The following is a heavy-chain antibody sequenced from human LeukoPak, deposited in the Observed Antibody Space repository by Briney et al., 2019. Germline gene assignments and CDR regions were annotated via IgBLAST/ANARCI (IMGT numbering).Heavy chain of an antibody. Sequence: PSETLSLICTVSGGSVISDFWSWIRQPPGKGLEWIGYIYSSGSTVYNPSLKSRLTMSVDTSKNQVSLKLRSVTAADTAVYYCVRHPRIDKSGGFTYWGQASLVIVSS. D-gene: IGHD2/OR15-2a*01. CDR2: IYSSGST. CDR3: VRHPRIDKSGGFTY. J-gene: IGHJ4*01. V-gene: IGHV4-59*02. CDR1: GGSVISDF.